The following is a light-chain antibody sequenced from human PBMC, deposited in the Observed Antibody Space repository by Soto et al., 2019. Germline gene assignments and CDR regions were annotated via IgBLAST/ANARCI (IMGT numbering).Light chain of an antibody. CDR1: QSISIW. CDR2: KAS. CDR3: QQYNTYPWT. J-gene: IGKJ1*01. V-gene: IGKV1-5*03. Sequence: DIQMTQSPSTLPASVGERVIITCRASQSISIWLAWYQQRPGKAPKLLIYKASNLQTGVPSRVSGSGSGTEFTLTIRSLQLHDFATYYCQQYNTYPWTFGQGTKVEIK.